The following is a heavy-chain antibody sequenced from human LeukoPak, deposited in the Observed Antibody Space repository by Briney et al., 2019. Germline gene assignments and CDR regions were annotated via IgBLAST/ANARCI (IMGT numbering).Heavy chain of an antibody. J-gene: IGHJ3*02. CDR2: ISSSSSYI. V-gene: IGHV3-21*01. D-gene: IGHD4-11*01. CDR1: GFTFSSYS. Sequence: PGGSLRLSCAASGFTFSSYSMNWVRQAPGKGLEWVSSISSSSSYIYYADSVKGRFTISRDNAKNSPYLQMNSLRAEDTAVYYCARDRVTRPSDAFDIWGQGTMVTVSS. CDR3: ARDRVTRPSDAFDI.